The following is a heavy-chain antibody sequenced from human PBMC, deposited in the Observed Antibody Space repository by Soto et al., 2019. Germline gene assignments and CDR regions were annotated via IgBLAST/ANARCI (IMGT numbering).Heavy chain of an antibody. J-gene: IGHJ4*02. D-gene: IGHD3-3*01. V-gene: IGHV1-18*01. CDR3: NRGSEYDFWSGYL. CDR1: GYTFSNYG. CDR2: ISLYSDGA. Sequence: QVQLVQSGGEVKRPGASVKVSCKTSGYTFSNYGITWVRQAPGQPLEWLGWISLYSDGANYAQKFQGRVSMTTDTSTTTAYMELRSLRSEDTAVYYCNRGSEYDFWSGYLWGQGTLVSVSS.